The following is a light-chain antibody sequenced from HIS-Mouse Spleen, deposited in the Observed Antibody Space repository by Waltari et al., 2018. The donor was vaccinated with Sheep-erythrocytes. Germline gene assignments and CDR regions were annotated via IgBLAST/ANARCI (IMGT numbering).Light chain of an antibody. Sequence: QSVLTQPPSASGTPGQRVTISCSGSSSNIGSNTVNLYQQLPGTAPKLLIYSNNQRPSGVPDRFSGSKSGTSASLAISGLQSEDEADYYCAAWDDSLNGVVFGGGTKLTFL. J-gene: IGLJ2*01. CDR2: SNN. CDR3: AAWDDSLNGVV. CDR1: SSNIGSNT. V-gene: IGLV1-44*01.